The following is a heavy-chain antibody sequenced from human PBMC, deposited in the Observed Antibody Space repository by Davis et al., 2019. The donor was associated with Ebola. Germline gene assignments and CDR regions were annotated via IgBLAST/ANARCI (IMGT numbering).Heavy chain of an antibody. D-gene: IGHD3-22*01. CDR2: IFSNDKK. J-gene: IGHJ4*02. CDR3: QRIGFSDSHGYYGPDY. CDR1: GFSLTNARMG. Sequence: SGPTLVTPTETLTLTCTVSGFSLTNARMGVSWIRQPPGKALELLAHIFSNDKKTYNTSLKSRLTISKDTSKSQVVLTMTNVDPVDTATYFCQRIGFSDSHGYYGPDYWGQGTLVTVSS. V-gene: IGHV2-26*01.